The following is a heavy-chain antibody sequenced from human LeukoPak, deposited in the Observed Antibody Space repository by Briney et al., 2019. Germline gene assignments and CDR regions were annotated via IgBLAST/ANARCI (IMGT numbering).Heavy chain of an antibody. V-gene: IGHV3-48*01. Sequence: GGSLRLSCAASGFTFSSYSMNWVRQAPGKGLEWVSYISSSSSTIYYADSVKGRFTISRDNAKNSLYLQMNSPRAEDTAVYYCARVGGNEGAFFDSWGQGTLVAVSS. CDR2: ISSSSSTI. CDR1: GFTFSSYS. J-gene: IGHJ4*02. CDR3: ARVGGNEGAFFDS. D-gene: IGHD1-26*01.